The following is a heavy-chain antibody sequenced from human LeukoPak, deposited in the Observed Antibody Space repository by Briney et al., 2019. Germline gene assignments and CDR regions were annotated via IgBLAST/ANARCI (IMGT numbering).Heavy chain of an antibody. J-gene: IGHJ4*02. D-gene: IGHD6-13*01. CDR3: ARVSGAYSSSWYTSDY. V-gene: IGHV4-4*02. CDR1: GGSISSSNW. CDR2: IYHSGST. Sequence: SETLSLTCAVSGGSISSSNWWSWVRQPPEKGLEWIGEIYHSGSTNYNPSLKSRVTISVDKSKNQFSLKLSSVTAADTAVYYCARVSGAYSSSWYTSDYWGQGTLVTVSS.